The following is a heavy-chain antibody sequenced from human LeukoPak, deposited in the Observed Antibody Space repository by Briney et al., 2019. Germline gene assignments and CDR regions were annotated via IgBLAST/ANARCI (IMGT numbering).Heavy chain of an antibody. CDR1: GYTLTELS. CDR3: ATVVLYSGYYFDY. Sequence: ASVKVSCKVSGYTLTELSMHWVRQAPGKGLEWMGGFDPEDGATIYAQKFQGRVTMTEDTSTDTAYMELSSLRSEDAAVYYCATVVLYSGYYFDYWGQGTLVTVSS. CDR2: FDPEDGAT. V-gene: IGHV1-24*01. J-gene: IGHJ4*02. D-gene: IGHD5-12*01.